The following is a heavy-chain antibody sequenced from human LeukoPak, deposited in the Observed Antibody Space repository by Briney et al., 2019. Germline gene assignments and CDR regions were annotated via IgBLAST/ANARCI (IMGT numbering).Heavy chain of an antibody. CDR2: VSYTGRT. J-gene: IGHJ4*02. CDR1: GGSLSGHC. V-gene: IGHV4-59*11. CDR3: ARARGDLGGFGSGSPFDY. Sequence: LETLSLTCTVSGGSLSGHCWSWIRQPPGKRLEWIGYVSYTGRTKYNPSLQSRVTISIDTSKSQFSLKLSSLTAADSAMYYCARARGDLGGFGSGSPFDYWGQGTLVTVSS. D-gene: IGHD3-22*01.